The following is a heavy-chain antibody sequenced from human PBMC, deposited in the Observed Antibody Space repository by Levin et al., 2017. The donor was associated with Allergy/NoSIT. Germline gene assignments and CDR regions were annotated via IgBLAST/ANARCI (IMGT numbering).Heavy chain of an antibody. CDR1: GGSISSSSYY. J-gene: IGHJ4*02. CDR2: IYYSGST. CDR3: ARLEGITIFGVVTTSDY. D-gene: IGHD3-3*01. V-gene: IGHV4-39*01. Sequence: SETLSLTCTVSGGSISSSSYYWGWIRQPPGKGLEWIGSIYYSGSTYYNPSLKSRVTISVDTSKNQFSLKLSSVTAADTAVYYCARLEGITIFGVVTTSDYWGQGTLVTVSS.